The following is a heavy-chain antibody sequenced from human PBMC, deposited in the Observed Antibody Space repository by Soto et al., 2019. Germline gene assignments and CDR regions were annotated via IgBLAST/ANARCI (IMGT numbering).Heavy chain of an antibody. CDR2: IDPSDSYT. D-gene: IGHD2-21*01. V-gene: IGHV5-10-1*01. CDR1: GYTFTTYW. CDR3: ACARQGSCDRAYDY. Sequence: GESLKISSQGSGYTFTTYWITWVRQMPGRGLEWMGRIDPSDSYTNYSPSFQGHVTISADKSTNTAYLEWRSLKASDSAIYYCACARQGSCDRAYDYWGQGTLVTVSS. J-gene: IGHJ4*02.